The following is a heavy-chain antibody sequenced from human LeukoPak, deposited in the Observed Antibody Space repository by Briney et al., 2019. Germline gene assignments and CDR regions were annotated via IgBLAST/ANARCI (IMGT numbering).Heavy chain of an antibody. V-gene: IGHV3-48*03. CDR2: ISSSGSSI. D-gene: IGHD3-22*01. CDR1: GFTFSSYE. J-gene: IGHJ4*02. CDR3: ARRGYYDTSGYLFDY. Sequence: PGGSLRLSCAASGFTFSSYEMNWVRQAPGKGLEWVSYISSSGSSIYYVDSVKGRFTISRDNAKNSLFLRVNSLRAEDTAVYYCARRGYYDTSGYLFDYWGQGTLVTVSS.